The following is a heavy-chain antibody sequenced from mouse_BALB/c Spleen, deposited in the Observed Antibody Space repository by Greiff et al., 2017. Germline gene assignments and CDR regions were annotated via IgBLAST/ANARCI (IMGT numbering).Heavy chain of an antibody. Sequence: DVMLVESGGGLVKPGGSLKLSCAASGFTFSSYAMSWVRQTPEKRLEWVASISSGGSTYYPDSVKGRFTISRDNARNILYLQMSSLRSEDTAMYYCARGGGVTTWFAYWGQGTLVTVSA. CDR2: ISSGGST. J-gene: IGHJ3*01. CDR3: ARGGGVTTWFAY. V-gene: IGHV5-6-5*01. CDR1: GFTFSSYA. D-gene: IGHD2-2*01.